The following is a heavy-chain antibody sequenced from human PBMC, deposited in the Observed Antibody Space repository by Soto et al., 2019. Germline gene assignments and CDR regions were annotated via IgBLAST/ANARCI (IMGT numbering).Heavy chain of an antibody. D-gene: IGHD1-1*01. Sequence: SETLSLTCVVYGGSFSCYQWNWIRQSPGQGLEWIGEINHSGTTKYNPSLESRINLSVDTSKKQFSLKMFSVTAADTAIYYCARGWRFDPWGQGTQVTVSS. CDR2: INHSGTT. V-gene: IGHV4-34*01. CDR1: GGSFSCYQ. CDR3: ARGWRFDP. J-gene: IGHJ5*02.